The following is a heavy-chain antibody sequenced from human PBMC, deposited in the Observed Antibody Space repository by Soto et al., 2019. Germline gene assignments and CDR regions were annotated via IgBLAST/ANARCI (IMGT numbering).Heavy chain of an antibody. V-gene: IGHV4-59*08. CDR3: AGRGKKSFCYSIDV. Sequence: QVQLQESGPGLVKPSETLSLTCTVSGGSISSYYWTWVRQSPGKGLEWIGYVFSSGSTNYNPSLESPVTISSEQSKNQCSRKVISVTDADTAVYYCAGRGKKSFCYSIDVWGKGTTVTVSS. CDR2: VFSSGST. J-gene: IGHJ6*04. CDR1: GGSISSYY.